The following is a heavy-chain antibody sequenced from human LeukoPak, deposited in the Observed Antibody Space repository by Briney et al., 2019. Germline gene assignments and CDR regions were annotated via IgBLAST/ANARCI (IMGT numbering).Heavy chain of an antibody. D-gene: IGHD6-19*01. CDR2: IIPIFGTA. J-gene: IGHJ6*02. CDR3: ARDPLAVAGLYGMDV. V-gene: IGHV1-69*13. Sequence: ASVKVSCKASGGTFSSYAISWVRQAPGQGLAWMGGIIPIFGTANYAQKFQGRVTITADESTSTAYMELSSLRSEDTAVYYCARDPLAVAGLYGMDVWGQGTTVTVSS. CDR1: GGTFSSYA.